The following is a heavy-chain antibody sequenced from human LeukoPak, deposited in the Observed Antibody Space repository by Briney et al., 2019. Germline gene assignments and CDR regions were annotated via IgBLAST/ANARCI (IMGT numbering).Heavy chain of an antibody. CDR3: ARNYGSGSYYNPNWFDP. CDR1: GGSIRSYY. Sequence: SETLSLTCNVSGGSIRSYYWTWIRQPPGKGLEWIGYIYYSGTTNYNPSLKSRVTISVDTSKNQFSLKLSSVTAADTAVYYCARNYGSGSYYNPNWFDPWGQGTLVTVSS. D-gene: IGHD3-10*01. J-gene: IGHJ5*02. V-gene: IGHV4-59*01. CDR2: IYYSGTT.